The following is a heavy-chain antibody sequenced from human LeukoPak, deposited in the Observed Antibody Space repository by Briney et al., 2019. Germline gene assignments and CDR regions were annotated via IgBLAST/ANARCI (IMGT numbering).Heavy chain of an antibody. CDR2: ISAYNGNT. V-gene: IGHV1-18*01. Sequence: ASVKVSCKASGYTFTSYGISWVRQAPGQGLEWMGWISAYNGNTNYAQELQGRVTMTTDTSTSTAYMELRSLRSDDTAVYYCARDLGANSSWYQRTFPPYYYYYYMDVWGKGTTVTISS. D-gene: IGHD6-13*01. CDR1: GYTFTSYG. CDR3: ARDLGANSSWYQRTFPPYYYYYYMDV. J-gene: IGHJ6*03.